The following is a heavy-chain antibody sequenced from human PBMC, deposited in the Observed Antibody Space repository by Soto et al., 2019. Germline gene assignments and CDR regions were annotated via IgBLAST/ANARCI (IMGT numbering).Heavy chain of an antibody. J-gene: IGHJ2*01. CDR1: GGTFSNYG. D-gene: IGHD3-10*01. CDR2: IIPILDIT. CDR3: ATNRVGTPNGITYWYFDI. Sequence: QVQLVQSGAEVRKPGSSVKVSCKASGGTFSNYGISWVRQAPGQGLEWMGGIIPILDITNYAQRFQGRVTFTADESTSRAYMEVTSLRSEDSAIDWCATNRVGTPNGITYWYFDIWGRGTLVTVSS. V-gene: IGHV1-69*12.